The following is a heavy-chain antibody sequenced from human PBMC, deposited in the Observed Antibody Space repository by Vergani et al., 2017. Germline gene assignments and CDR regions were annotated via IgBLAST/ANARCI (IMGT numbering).Heavy chain of an antibody. CDR1: GYTFRNNY. CDR2: INPSGGHT. Sequence: QVQVVQSGAEVKKSGASVKVSCKTSGYTFRNNYMHWVRQAPGQGLEWMGIINPSGGHTNYAKKFQGRVTMTRDTSTRTVYMELSSLRSEDTAIYYCARVDYGILTGYRYWGQGNLVNVSA. J-gene: IGHJ4*02. D-gene: IGHD3-9*01. CDR3: ARVDYGILTGYRY. V-gene: IGHV1-46*03.